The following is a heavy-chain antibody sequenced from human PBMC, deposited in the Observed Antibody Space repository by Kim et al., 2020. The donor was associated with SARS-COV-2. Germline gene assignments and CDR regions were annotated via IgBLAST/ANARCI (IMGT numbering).Heavy chain of an antibody. J-gene: IGHJ6*02. CDR2: IYYSGST. CDR3: AREWRGMDV. D-gene: IGHD3-3*01. CDR1: GGSISSGDYY. Sequence: SETLSLTCTVSGGSISSGDYYWSWIRQPPGKGLEWIGYIYYSGSTYYNLSLQSRVTISVDTYKNQFSLKLSSVTAADMAVFYCAREWRGMDVWGQGTTVT. V-gene: IGHV4-30-4*01.